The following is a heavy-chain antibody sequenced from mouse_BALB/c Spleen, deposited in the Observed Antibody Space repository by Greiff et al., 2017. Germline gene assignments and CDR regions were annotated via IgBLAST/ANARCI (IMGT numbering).Heavy chain of an antibody. CDR2: IDPETGGT. D-gene: IGHD2-14*01. Sequence: VQLQQSGAELVRPGASVTLSCKASGYTFTDYEMHWVKQTPVHGLEWIGAIDPETGGTAYNQKFKGKATLTADKSSSTAYMELRSLTSEDSAVYYCARHYRYDELAYWGQGTLVTVSA. J-gene: IGHJ3*01. CDR1: GYTFTDYE. CDR3: ARHYRYDELAY. V-gene: IGHV1-15*01.